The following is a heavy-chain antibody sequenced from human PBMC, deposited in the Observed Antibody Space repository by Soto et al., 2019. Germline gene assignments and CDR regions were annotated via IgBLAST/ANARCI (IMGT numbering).Heavy chain of an antibody. CDR3: ARLEGLATISYYFDF. CDR2: IYYRGNA. J-gene: IGHJ4*02. CDR1: ADSINSDKYY. D-gene: IGHD3-9*01. V-gene: IGHV4-39*01. Sequence: QLQLQESDPGLVKPSETLSLTCSVSADSINSDKYYWGWIRQPPGKGLEWIGSIYYRGNAYYNPSLQTRVTRSLDNSKSQFSLKLNSLTAADSAVYFCARLEGLATISYYFDFWGPGALVTVSS.